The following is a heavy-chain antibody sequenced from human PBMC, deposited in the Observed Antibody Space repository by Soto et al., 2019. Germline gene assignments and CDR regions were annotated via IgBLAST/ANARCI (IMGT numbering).Heavy chain of an antibody. CDR1: GFSLSTSGVG. CDR3: AHRLSSVAGTGGRGGYNWFDP. D-gene: IGHD6-19*01. V-gene: IGHV2-5*01. CDR2: IYWNDDK. Sequence: SGPTLVKPTQTLTLTCTFSGFSLSTSGVGVGWIRQPPGKALEWLALIYWNDDKRYSPSLKSRLTITKDTSKNQVVLTMTNMDPVDTATYYCAHRLSSVAGTGGRGGYNWFDPWGQGTLVTVSS. J-gene: IGHJ5*02.